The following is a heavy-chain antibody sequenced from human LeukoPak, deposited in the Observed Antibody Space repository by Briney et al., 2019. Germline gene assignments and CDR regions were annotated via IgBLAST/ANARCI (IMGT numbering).Heavy chain of an antibody. J-gene: IGHJ5*02. CDR1: GGSISSYY. V-gene: IGHV4-59*08. D-gene: IGHD3-22*01. CDR2: IYYSGST. CDR3: ARRAQGYYDSSGYLNWFEP. Sequence: SETLSLTCTVSGGSISSYYWSWIRQPPGKGLEGIGYIYYSGSTNYNPSLKSRVTISVDTSKNQFSLKLSSVTDADTAVYYCARRAQGYYDSSGYLNWFEPWGQGTLVSVSS.